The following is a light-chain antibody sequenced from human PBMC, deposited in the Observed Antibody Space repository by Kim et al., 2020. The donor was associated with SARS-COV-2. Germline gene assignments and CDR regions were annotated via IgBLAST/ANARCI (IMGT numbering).Light chain of an antibody. Sequence: PPGTSTTLSCEASETIFRNFLAWYQQRPGQAPRLLIYGVSTRANGIPDRFSGSGSGTDFTLTISRLEVEDFAVYYCHQYGSSPETFGQGTKVEVK. V-gene: IGKV3-20*01. CDR3: HQYGSSPET. CDR1: ETIFRNF. J-gene: IGKJ1*01. CDR2: GVS.